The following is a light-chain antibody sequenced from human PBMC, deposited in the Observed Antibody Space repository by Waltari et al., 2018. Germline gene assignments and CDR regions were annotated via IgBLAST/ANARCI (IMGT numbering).Light chain of an antibody. J-gene: IGKJ3*01. CDR1: QSLTTTS. CDR2: GAS. Sequence: ENVLTQSPGTVSLSPGERATLSCRASQSLTTTSLAWYQAKPGQAPRLLISGASSRAAGVPKRCSGSGSGTEFTLIISSVAPEDFAVFYCQQYNHWPFTFGPGTKVDVK. V-gene: IGKV3-20*01. CDR3: QQYNHWPFT.